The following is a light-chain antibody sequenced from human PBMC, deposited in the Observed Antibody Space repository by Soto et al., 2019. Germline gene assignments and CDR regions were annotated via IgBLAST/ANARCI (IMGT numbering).Light chain of an antibody. CDR2: AAS. Sequence: DIQMTQSPSSVSASVGDRVTISCRASQGIGTWLAWYQQKPGKAPKLLIYAASKLQSGVPSRFSGSGSGTDFTLTISSLQSEDSASYYCQQAISFPPGFGPGTKVDIK. J-gene: IGKJ3*01. CDR3: QQAISFPPG. CDR1: QGIGTW. V-gene: IGKV1D-12*01.